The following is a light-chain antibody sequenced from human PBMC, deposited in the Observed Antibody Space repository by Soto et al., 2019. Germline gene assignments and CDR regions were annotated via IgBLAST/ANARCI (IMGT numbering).Light chain of an antibody. CDR2: VAS. J-gene: IGKJ4*01. Sequence: DIQLTQSPSFLSASVGDRVTITCRASQGISSSLAWYQQKPGKPPKLLIYVASALQSGVPPRFSGSGSGTEFTLSIGSLQPEDFATYYCPQLNSFPLTFGGGTKVEI. V-gene: IGKV1-9*01. CDR3: PQLNSFPLT. CDR1: QGISSS.